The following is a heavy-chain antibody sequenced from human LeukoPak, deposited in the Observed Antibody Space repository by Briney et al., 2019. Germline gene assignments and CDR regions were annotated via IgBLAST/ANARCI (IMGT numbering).Heavy chain of an antibody. Sequence: GGSLRLSCAASGFTFSSYWMSWVRQAPGKGLEWVANIKQDGSEKYYVDSVKGRFTISRDNAKKSLYLQMNSLRAEDTAVYYCARAGPSYYYGSGSSNWGHAFDIWGQGTMVTVSS. J-gene: IGHJ3*02. D-gene: IGHD3-10*01. V-gene: IGHV3-7*01. CDR1: GFTFSSYW. CDR3: ARAGPSYYYGSGSSNWGHAFDI. CDR2: IKQDGSEK.